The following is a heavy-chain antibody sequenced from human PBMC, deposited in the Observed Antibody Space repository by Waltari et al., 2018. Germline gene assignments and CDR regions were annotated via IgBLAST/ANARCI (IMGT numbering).Heavy chain of an antibody. CDR3: TRGGRDSSWYWRD. J-gene: IGHJ4*02. CDR1: GLSFSNYW. Sequence: EVQLVESGGGLAQPGGSLRLSCAASGLSFSNYWMTWVRQASGKGTEWVANRKKDGSEKYYMDSVKGRFTISRDNAKNSLYLQMNNLRVEDTAVYYCTRGGRDSSWYWRDWGQGTLVTVSS. D-gene: IGHD6-13*01. V-gene: IGHV3-7*01. CDR2: RKKDGSEK.